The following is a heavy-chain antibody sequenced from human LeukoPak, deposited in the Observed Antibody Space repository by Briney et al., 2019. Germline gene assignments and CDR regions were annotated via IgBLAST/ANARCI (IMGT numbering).Heavy chain of an antibody. V-gene: IGHV3-30*02. J-gene: IGHJ4*02. CDR3: AKSKSGCSSTSCYAISFDY. CDR1: GFSFSGYG. Sequence: GGSLRLSCAASGFSFSGYGMHWVRQGPGKGLEWVAFIRSDGSNKYYADSVKGRFTVSRDNSNNTLYLQMNSLRAEDTAVYYCAKSKSGCSSTSCYAISFDYWGQGTLVTVSS. CDR2: IRSDGSNK. D-gene: IGHD2-2*01.